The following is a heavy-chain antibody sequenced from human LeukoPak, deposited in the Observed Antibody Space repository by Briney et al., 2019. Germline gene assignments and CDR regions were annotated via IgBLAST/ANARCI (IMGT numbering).Heavy chain of an antibody. D-gene: IGHD3-22*01. CDR3: ATYYYDSSGYYTFDY. CDR1: GGSISSGDYY. J-gene: IGHJ4*02. Sequence: SETLSLTCTVSGGSISSGDYYWSWIRQPPGKGLEWIGYIYYGGSTYYNPSLKSRVTISVDTSKNQFSLKLSSVTAADTAVYYCATYYYDSSGYYTFDYWGQGTLVTVSS. V-gene: IGHV4-30-4*01. CDR2: IYYGGST.